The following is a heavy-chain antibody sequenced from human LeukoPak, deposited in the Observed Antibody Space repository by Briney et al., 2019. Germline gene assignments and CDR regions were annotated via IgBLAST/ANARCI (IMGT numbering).Heavy chain of an antibody. CDR3: AKGEDTAMAHYYYGMDV. V-gene: IGHV3-23*01. CDR2: ISGSGGST. D-gene: IGHD5-18*01. CDR1: GFTLSSYA. J-gene: IGHJ6*02. Sequence: GGSLRLSCATSGFTLSSYAMSWVRQAPGKGLEWVSAISGSGGSTYYADSVKGRFTISRDNSKNTLYLQMNSLRAEDTAVYYCAKGEDTAMAHYYYGMDVWGQGTTATVSS.